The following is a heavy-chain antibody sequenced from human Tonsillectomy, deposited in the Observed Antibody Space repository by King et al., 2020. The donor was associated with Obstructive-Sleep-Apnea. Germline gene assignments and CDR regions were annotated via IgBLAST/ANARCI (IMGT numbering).Heavy chain of an antibody. CDR3: AKNQPAVSPSGLDY. V-gene: IGHV3-30*02. Sequence: VQLVESGGGVVQPGGSLRLSCAASGFTFSSYGMHWVRQAPGKGLEWVAFIRYDGSNKYYADSVKGRFTISRDNSKNTLYLQMNSLRAEDTAVYYCAKNQPAVSPSGLDYWGQGTLVTVSS. J-gene: IGHJ4*02. CDR2: IRYDGSNK. CDR1: GFTFSSYG. D-gene: IGHD5-12*01.